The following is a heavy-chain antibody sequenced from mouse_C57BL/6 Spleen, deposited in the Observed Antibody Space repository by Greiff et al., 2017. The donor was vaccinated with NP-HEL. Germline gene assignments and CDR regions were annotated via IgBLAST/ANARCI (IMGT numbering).Heavy chain of an antibody. D-gene: IGHD2-1*01. CDR3: ARFYYGNYGAMDY. V-gene: IGHV5-4*03. Sequence: EVMLVESGGGLVKPGGSLKLSCAASGFTFSSYAMSWVRQTPEKRLEWVATISDGGSYTYYPDNVKGRFTISKDNAKNNLDLQMNHLKSEGTAIDYCARFYYGNYGAMDYWGQGTSVTGSA. J-gene: IGHJ4*01. CDR2: ISDGGSYT. CDR1: GFTFSSYA.